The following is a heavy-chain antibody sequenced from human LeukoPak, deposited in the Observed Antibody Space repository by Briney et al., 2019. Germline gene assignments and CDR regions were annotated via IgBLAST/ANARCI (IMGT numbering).Heavy chain of an antibody. V-gene: IGHV4-59*01. CDR1: GGSFGTNY. CDR3: ARDAYYYDSSGYYTGWFDP. D-gene: IGHD3-22*01. Sequence: SETLSLTCTVSGGSFGTNYWSWIRQPPGRGLEWIGYIYYTGNTNHNPSLKSRVTISVDTSKNQFSLKLSSVTAADTAVYYCARDAYYYDSSGYYTGWFDPWGQGTLVTVSS. CDR2: IYYTGNT. J-gene: IGHJ5*02.